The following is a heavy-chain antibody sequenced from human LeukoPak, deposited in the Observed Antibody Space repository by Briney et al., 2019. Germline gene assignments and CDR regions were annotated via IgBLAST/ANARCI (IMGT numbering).Heavy chain of an antibody. CDR3: ARGGVDY. CDR2: INGDGSTT. D-gene: IGHD5-24*01. J-gene: IGHJ4*02. V-gene: IGHV3-74*01. Sequence: GGSLRLSCAASGFTFSTYWIHWVRQAPGKGLVWVSRINGDGSTTTYADSVKGRFTISRDNAKNTVYLQMNNLRAEDTAIYFCARGGVDYWGQGTLVTVSS. CDR1: GFTFSTYW.